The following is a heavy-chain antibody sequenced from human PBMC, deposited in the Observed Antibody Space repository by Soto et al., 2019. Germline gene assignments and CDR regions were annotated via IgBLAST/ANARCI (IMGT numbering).Heavy chain of an antibody. CDR2: IYPGDSDT. Sequence: PGESLKISCKGSGYSFTSYWIGWVRQMPGKGLEWVGIIYPGDSDTRYSPSFQGQVTISADKSISTAYLQWSSLKASDTAMYYCARHGTTDYYDSSGYHYYYYGMDVWGQGTTVTVSS. CDR3: ARHGTTDYYDSSGYHYYYYGMDV. D-gene: IGHD3-22*01. J-gene: IGHJ6*02. V-gene: IGHV5-51*01. CDR1: GYSFTSYW.